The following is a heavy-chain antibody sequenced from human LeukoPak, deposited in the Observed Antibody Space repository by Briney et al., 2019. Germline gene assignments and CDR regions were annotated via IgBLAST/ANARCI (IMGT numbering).Heavy chain of an antibody. Sequence: GESLKISCQVSGYTFINYWIGWVRQMPGKGLEWMGIIYPGDSDTRYSPSFHGQVIISADKSISTAYLQWNSLKASDTAMYYCARGGTYYYYFDYWGQGTLVTVSS. CDR1: GYTFINYW. CDR3: ARGGTYYYYFDY. CDR2: IYPGDSDT. J-gene: IGHJ4*02. V-gene: IGHV5-51*01. D-gene: IGHD1-26*01.